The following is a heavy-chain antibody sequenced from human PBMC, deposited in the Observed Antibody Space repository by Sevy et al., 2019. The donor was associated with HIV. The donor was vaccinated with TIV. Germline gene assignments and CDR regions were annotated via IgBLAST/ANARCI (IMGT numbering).Heavy chain of an antibody. Sequence: GGSLRLSCAASGFTFSSYAMHWVRQAPGKGLEWVAVISYDGSNKYYAHSVKGRFTISRDNSKNTLYLQMNSLRAEDTAVYYCARAFEWELLYFDYWGQGTLVTVSS. J-gene: IGHJ4*02. CDR2: ISYDGSNK. V-gene: IGHV3-30*04. CDR3: ARAFEWELLYFDY. CDR1: GFTFSSYA. D-gene: IGHD1-26*01.